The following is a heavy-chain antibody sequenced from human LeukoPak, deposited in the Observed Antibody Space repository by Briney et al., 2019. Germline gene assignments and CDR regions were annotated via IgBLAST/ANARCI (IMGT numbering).Heavy chain of an antibody. D-gene: IGHD1-26*01. CDR2: INPSGGST. CDR3: ARDSGGIVGATTPLYCFDY. CDR1: GYTFTSYY. Sequence: ASVKVSCKASGYTFTSYYVHWVRQAPGQGLEWMGIINPSGGSTSYAQKFQGRVAMTRDMSTSTVYMELSSLRSEDTAVYYCARDSGGIVGATTPLYCFDYWGQGTLVTVSS. J-gene: IGHJ4*02. V-gene: IGHV1-46*01.